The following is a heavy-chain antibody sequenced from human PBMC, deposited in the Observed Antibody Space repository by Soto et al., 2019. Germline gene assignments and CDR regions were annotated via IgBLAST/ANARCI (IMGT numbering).Heavy chain of an antibody. V-gene: IGHV4-39*01. Sequence: SETLSLTCTVSGGSISSSSYYWGWIRQPPGKGMEWIGSIYYSGSTYYNPSLKSRVTISVDTSKNQFSLKLSSVTAADTVVFYCARHIRFLEWLEYYFDYWGQGTLVTVSS. J-gene: IGHJ4*02. CDR1: GGSISSSSYY. D-gene: IGHD3-3*01. CDR3: ARHIRFLEWLEYYFDY. CDR2: IYYSGST.